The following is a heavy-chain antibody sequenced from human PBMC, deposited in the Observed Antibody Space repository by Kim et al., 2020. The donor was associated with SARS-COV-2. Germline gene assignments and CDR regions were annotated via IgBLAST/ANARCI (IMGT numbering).Heavy chain of an antibody. Sequence: SETLSLTCAVYGGSFSGYYWSWIRQPPGKGLEWIGEINHSGSTNYNPSLKSRVTISVDTSKNQFSLKLSSVTAADTAVYYCARGARVYCGGDCEFLDYWGPEPLFTVS. J-gene: IGHJ4*02. CDR2: INHSGST. D-gene: IGHD2-21*02. CDR3: ARGARVYCGGDCEFLDY. V-gene: IGHV4-34*01. CDR1: GGSFSGYY.